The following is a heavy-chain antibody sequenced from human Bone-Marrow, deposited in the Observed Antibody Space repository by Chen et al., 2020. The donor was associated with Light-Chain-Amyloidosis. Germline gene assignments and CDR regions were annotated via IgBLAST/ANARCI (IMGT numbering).Heavy chain of an antibody. CDR3: ARRRDGYNFDY. D-gene: IGHD5-12*01. V-gene: IGHV5-51*01. CDR1: GYPFPNYW. J-gene: IGHJ4*02. Sequence: EVQLEQSGPEVKKPGEYLTISCKGSGYPFPNYWIGWVRQMPGKGLEWMGFIYPDDSDARYSPSFEGQVTISADKSITTAYLQWRSLKASDTAMYYCARRRDGYNFDYWGQGTLVTVSS. CDR2: IYPDDSDA.